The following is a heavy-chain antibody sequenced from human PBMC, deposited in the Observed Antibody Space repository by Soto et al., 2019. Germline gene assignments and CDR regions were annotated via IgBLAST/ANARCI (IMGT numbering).Heavy chain of an antibody. J-gene: IGHJ4*02. CDR3: ARDPDLDTAIAPSFDY. CDR2: ISSSGSTI. V-gene: IGHV3-48*03. CDR1: GFTFSSYE. D-gene: IGHD5-18*01. Sequence: HPGGSLRLSCAASGFTFSSYEMNWVRQAPGKGLEWVSYISSSGSTIYYADSVKGRFTISRDNAKNSLYLQMNSLRAEDTAVYYCARDPDLDTAIAPSFDYWGQGTLVTVSS.